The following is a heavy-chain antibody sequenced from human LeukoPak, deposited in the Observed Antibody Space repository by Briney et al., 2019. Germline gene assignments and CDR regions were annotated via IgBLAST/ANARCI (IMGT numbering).Heavy chain of an antibody. CDR1: GYTFTGYY. CDR2: INPNSGGT. V-gene: IGHV1-2*02. Sequence: ASVKVSCKASGYTFTGYYMHWVRQAPGQGLEWMGWINPNSGGTNYAQKFQGRVTMTRDTSISTAYMELSRLRSDDTAVYYCATYGSGSYYKIYDYYYMDVWGKGTTVTVSS. J-gene: IGHJ6*03. D-gene: IGHD3-10*01. CDR3: ATYGSGSYYKIYDYYYMDV.